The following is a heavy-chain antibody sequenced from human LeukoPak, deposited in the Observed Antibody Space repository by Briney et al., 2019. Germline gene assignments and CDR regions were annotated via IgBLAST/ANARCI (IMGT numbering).Heavy chain of an antibody. CDR3: ARQMTPHGNFDY. D-gene: IGHD1-26*01. CDR2: IGTADDT. Sequence: GGSLRLSCAASGFTLSNFAMHWVHQATGKGLEWVSAIGTADDTFYPGSVKGRFTISRENAKNSLYLQMNNLRAEDTAVYYCARQMTPHGNFDYWGQGTLVTVSS. J-gene: IGHJ4*02. V-gene: IGHV3-13*01. CDR1: GFTLSNFA.